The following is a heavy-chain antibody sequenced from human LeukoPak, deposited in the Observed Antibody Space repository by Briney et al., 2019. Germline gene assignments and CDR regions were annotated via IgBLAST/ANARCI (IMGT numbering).Heavy chain of an antibody. CDR3: AKELTPRDY. V-gene: IGHV3-23*01. CDR2: ISGSGGST. CDR1: GFTFSSYA. Sequence: GGSLRLSCAGSGFTFSSYAMSWVRQAPGKGPEWVSGISGSGGSTYYADSVKGRFTISRDNSKNTLYLQMNRLRAEDTAVYYCAKELTPRDYWGQETLATVSS. J-gene: IGHJ4*02.